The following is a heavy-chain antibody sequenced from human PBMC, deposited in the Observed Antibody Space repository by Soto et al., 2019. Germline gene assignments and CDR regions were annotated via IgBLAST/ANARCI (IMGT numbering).Heavy chain of an antibody. CDR3: AKVAXGTMIVVVAKRGLYFDY. V-gene: IGHV3-23*01. Sequence: GGSLRLSCAASGFTFSSYAMSWVRQAPGKGLEWVSAISGSGGSTYYADSVKGRFTISRDNSKNTLYLQMNSLRAEDTAVYYCAKVAXGTMIVVVAKRGLYFDYWGQGTLVTVSS. CDR1: GFTFSSYA. CDR2: ISGSGGST. D-gene: IGHD3-22*01. J-gene: IGHJ4*02.